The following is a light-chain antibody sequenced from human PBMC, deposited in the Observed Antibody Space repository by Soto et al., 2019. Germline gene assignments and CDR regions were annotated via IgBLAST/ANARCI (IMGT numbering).Light chain of an antibody. V-gene: IGKV1-33*01. Sequence: DIQMTQSPSSLSASVGARVTITCQASQDITNYLNWYQQKPGKAPKLLIYDASNLETGVPSRFSGSGSGTDFSFTISSLQPEDSATYYCQQYDNLLPYTFGQGTKLEIK. CDR1: QDITNY. J-gene: IGKJ2*01. CDR3: QQYDNLLPYT. CDR2: DAS.